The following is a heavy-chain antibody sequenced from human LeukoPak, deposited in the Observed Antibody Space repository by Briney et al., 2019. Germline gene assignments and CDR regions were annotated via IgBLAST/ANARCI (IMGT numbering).Heavy chain of an antibody. CDR3: ARDLHSYGMDV. CDR1: GGSISSYY. Sequence: PSETLSLTCTVSGGSISSYYWSWIRQPPGKGLEWIGYIYYSGSTNYNPSLKSRVTISVDTSKNQFSLKLSSVTAADTAVYYCARDLHSYGMDVWGQGTTVTVSS. J-gene: IGHJ6*02. D-gene: IGHD5/OR15-5a*01. CDR2: IYYSGST. V-gene: IGHV4-59*01.